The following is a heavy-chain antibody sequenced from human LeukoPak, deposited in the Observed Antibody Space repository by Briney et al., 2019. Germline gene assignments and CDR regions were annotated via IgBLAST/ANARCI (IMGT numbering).Heavy chain of an antibody. D-gene: IGHD5-12*01. CDR1: GFTFDDYS. V-gene: IGHV3-9*01. CDR2: ISWNSGSI. J-gene: IGHJ4*02. CDR3: AKDMGYSGYDHFDY. Sequence: PGRSLRLSCAASGFTFDDYSMHWARQAPGKVLEWVAGISWNSGSIGYADSVKGRFTISRDNAKNSLYLQMNSLRDEDTALYYCAKDMGYSGYDHFDYWGQGTLVTVSS.